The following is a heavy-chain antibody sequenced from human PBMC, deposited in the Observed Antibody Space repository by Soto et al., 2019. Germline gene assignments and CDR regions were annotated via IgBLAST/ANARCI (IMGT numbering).Heavy chain of an antibody. D-gene: IGHD6-13*01. Sequence: SETLSLTCSVSGDSINDKNWWTWLRQPPGKRLEWIGDIYHTGRSSYNPSLTSRVAMSVDKSKNQFSLKLISVTAEDTAVYYCARDRRRLYRRSWYPGAYDPWGQGTLVTVSS. CDR2: IYHTGRS. J-gene: IGHJ5*02. V-gene: IGHV4-4*02. CDR1: GDSINDKNW. CDR3: ARDRRRLYRRSWYPGAYDP.